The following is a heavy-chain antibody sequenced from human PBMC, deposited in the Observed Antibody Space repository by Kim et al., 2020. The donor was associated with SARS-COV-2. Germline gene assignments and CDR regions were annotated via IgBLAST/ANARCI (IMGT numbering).Heavy chain of an antibody. CDR1: GFSFANYA. V-gene: IGHV3-23*01. D-gene: IGHD1-1*01. Sequence: GGSLRLSCAASGFSFANYAMTWVRQTPGKGLQWVSSISGGGDSTYSADSVKGRFTISRDNSKNTLFLQMNSPTDEDTALYYCAKFPSVSYNYQYIQHWGQGTLVAVSP. CDR2: ISGGGDST. J-gene: IGHJ1*01. CDR3: AKFPSVSYNYQYIQH.